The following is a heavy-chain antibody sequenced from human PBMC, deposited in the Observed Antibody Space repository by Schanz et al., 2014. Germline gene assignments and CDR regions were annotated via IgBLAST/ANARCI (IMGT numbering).Heavy chain of an antibody. J-gene: IGHJ6*03. CDR1: GGSIINYY. V-gene: IGHV4-59*01. D-gene: IGHD2-2*01. Sequence: QVQLQESGPGLVKASETLSLTCTVSGGSIINYYWGWVRQPPGKGLECIGYIYYNGITNYNPSLKSRVTISVDTSENKLSLKLTSVTAADTAIYYCARVHSTSLERGSHYYMDVWGKGTTVTVSS. CDR3: ARVHSTSLERGSHYYMDV. CDR2: IYYNGIT.